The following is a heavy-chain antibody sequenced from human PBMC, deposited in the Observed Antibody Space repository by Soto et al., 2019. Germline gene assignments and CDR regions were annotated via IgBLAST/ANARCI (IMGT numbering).Heavy chain of an antibody. D-gene: IGHD6-6*01. V-gene: IGHV4-4*07. Sequence: SETLSLTCSVSGGSFSSYYWSWIRQPAGKGLEWIGRIYTSGITNYNPSLKSRVTMSVDTSSKQFSLNMTSVTAADTAVYFCARELAEAARSLDFWGLGTLVTVSS. CDR3: ARELAEAARSLDF. J-gene: IGHJ4*02. CDR1: GGSFSSYY. CDR2: IYTSGIT.